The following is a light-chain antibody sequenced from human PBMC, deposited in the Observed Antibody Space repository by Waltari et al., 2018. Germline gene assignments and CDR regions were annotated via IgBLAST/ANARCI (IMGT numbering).Light chain of an antibody. CDR2: EVT. CDR3: CSYAGTRSLVV. CDR1: SRDIGYYDL. V-gene: IGLV2-23*02. Sequence: QSALTQPASVSGSLGQSITVSCTGTSRDIGYYDLVSWYQQHPGRDPKPIIYEVTKRPPGVSSRFSGSKSGNTASLTIAGLHTEDEADYYCCSYAGTRSLVVFGGGTRLTVL. J-gene: IGLJ2*01.